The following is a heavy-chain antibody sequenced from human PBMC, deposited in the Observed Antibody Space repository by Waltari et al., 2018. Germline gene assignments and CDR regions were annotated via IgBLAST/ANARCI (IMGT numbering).Heavy chain of an antibody. CDR1: EFTSSSYA. V-gene: IGHV3-30*04. D-gene: IGHD3-22*01. CDR2: ISYNGRNI. Sequence: QVQLVDSGGGVFQPGRSLSFCFSASEFTSSSYAMHWVRQAPGKGLEWVAVISYNGRNIYYVDSVKGRFTISRDNSKKTLYLQMNSLRAEDTAVYYCARDYCDRTNCHGMDVWGQGTTVTVSS. CDR3: ARDYCDRTNCHGMDV. J-gene: IGHJ6*02.